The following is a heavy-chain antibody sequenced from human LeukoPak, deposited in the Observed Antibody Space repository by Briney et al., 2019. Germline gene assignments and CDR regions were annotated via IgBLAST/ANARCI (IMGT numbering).Heavy chain of an antibody. CDR3: ARDPNVLRFLEGGMDV. CDR1: GFTFSSYS. J-gene: IGHJ6*02. V-gene: IGHV3-21*01. CDR2: ISSSSSYI. Sequence: GGSLRLSCAASGFTFSSYSMNWVRQAPGKGLEGVSSISSSSSYIYYADSVKGRFTISRDNAKNSLYLQMNSLRAEDTAVYYCARDPNVLRFLEGGMDVWGQGTTVTVSS. D-gene: IGHD3-3*01.